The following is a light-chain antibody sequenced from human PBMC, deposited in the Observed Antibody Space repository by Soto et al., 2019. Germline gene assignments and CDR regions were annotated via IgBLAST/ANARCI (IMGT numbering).Light chain of an antibody. CDR3: QQYGSSPTT. CDR2: GAS. J-gene: IGKJ1*01. CDR1: QTVLNNY. Sequence: EIVLTQSPGTLSLSPGERATLSCRASQTVLNNYLTWYQQKPGQAPRRLIFGASIRATGIPDRFSGSGSGTDFTLTISRLEPEDFVVYYCQQYGSSPTTFGQGTKVDIK. V-gene: IGKV3-20*01.